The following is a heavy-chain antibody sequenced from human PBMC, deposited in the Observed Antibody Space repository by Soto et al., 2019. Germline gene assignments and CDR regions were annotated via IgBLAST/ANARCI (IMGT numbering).Heavy chain of an antibody. Sequence: ASVKVSCKASGYTFTSYYMHWVRQAPGHGLEWMGIINAGSGGTSYAQKFQGRVIMTRDMSTDTVYMQLSSLGSEDTAVYYCARQFGSGIYYFDHWGRGTLVTVSS. CDR1: GYTFTSYY. CDR2: INAGSGGT. V-gene: IGHV1-46*01. CDR3: ARQFGSGIYYFDH. J-gene: IGHJ4*02. D-gene: IGHD3-10*01.